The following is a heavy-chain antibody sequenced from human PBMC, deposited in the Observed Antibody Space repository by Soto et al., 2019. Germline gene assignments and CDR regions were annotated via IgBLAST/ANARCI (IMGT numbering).Heavy chain of an antibody. V-gene: IGHV3-30*16. D-gene: IGHD5-18*01. CDR1: GFTFTAYG. CDR2: TSYDGSNK. CDR3: ARALGYNYGDKDHYYGMDV. J-gene: IGHJ6*02. Sequence: QEQLVESGGGVVQPGRSLRLSCAASGFTFTAYGMHWVRQAPGKGLEWGAVTSYDGSNKYYADSVKGRFTLSRDNSKYMLYLQMNSLRPDDTAVYYCARALGYNYGDKDHYYGMDVWGQGTTVTVSS.